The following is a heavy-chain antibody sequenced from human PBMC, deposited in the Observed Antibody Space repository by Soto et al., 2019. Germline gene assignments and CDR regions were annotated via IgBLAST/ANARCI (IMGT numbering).Heavy chain of an antibody. J-gene: IGHJ4*02. CDR1: GFTFSSYG. Sequence: QVQLVESGGGVVQPGRSLRLSCAASGFTFSSYGRHWVRQAPGKGLEWVAVMWYDGSNKYYADSVKGRFTISRDNSKNTLKLLMRSLRAEDTVVFYCAGLSRFWHFHYWGQGSLVIASS. CDR2: MWYDGSNK. D-gene: IGHD3-16*02. V-gene: IGHV3-33*01. CDR3: AGLSRFWHFHY.